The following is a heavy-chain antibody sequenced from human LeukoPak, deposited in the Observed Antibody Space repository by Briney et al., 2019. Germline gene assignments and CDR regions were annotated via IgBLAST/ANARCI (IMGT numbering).Heavy chain of an antibody. Sequence: GGSLRLSCTASGFTLSGHYMEWVRQAPGKGMEWVGRITNKDTKYATEYGASVRGRFTISRDDSQNSLYLQLHSLKTEDTAVYYCARGLGSLVPGHWGQGTLVTVSS. D-gene: IGHD3-16*01. CDR3: ARGLGSLVPGH. CDR2: ITNKDTKYAT. CDR1: GFTLSGHY. J-gene: IGHJ4*02. V-gene: IGHV3-72*01.